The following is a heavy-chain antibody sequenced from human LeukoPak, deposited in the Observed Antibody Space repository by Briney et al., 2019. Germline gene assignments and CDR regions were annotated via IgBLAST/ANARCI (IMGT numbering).Heavy chain of an antibody. Sequence: GGSLRLSCAASGFSFNNSEMNWVRQAPGKGLEWVSYISSSGSNIYYADSVKGRFTISRDNAKNSLYLQMNSLRVEDTAVYYCARADMATITIDYWGQGTLVTVSS. D-gene: IGHD5-24*01. V-gene: IGHV3-48*03. CDR1: GFSFNNSE. J-gene: IGHJ4*02. CDR2: ISSSGSNI. CDR3: ARADMATITIDY.